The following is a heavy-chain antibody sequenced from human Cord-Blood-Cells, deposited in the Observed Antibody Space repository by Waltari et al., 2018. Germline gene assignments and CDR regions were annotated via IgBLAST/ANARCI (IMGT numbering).Heavy chain of an antibody. V-gene: IGHV3-53*01. CDR3: ARDKVGFDAFDI. J-gene: IGHJ3*02. CDR2: IYSGGST. Sequence: EVQLVESGGGLFQPGGSLRLSCAASGFPVRRNYLTWVRQAPGKGLEWVSVIYSGGSTYYSDSVKGRFTISRDNSKNTLYLQMNSLRAEDTAVYYCARDKVGFDAFDIWGQGTMVTVSS. D-gene: IGHD1-26*01. CDR1: GFPVRRNY.